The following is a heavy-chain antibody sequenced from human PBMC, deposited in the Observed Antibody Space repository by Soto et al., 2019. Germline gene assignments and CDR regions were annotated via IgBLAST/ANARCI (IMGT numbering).Heavy chain of an antibody. CDR2: IGGSDDST. CDR3: AKRSSSSTFDY. V-gene: IGHV3-23*01. Sequence: EVQLLESGGGLVQPGESLRLSCAASGFTFSSYAMSWVRRAPGKGLEWVSVIGGSDDSTYYADSVKGRFTISRDNSKNTLYLQMNSLRADDTAVYYCAKRSSSSTFDYWGQGTLVTVSS. CDR1: GFTFSSYA. D-gene: IGHD6-6*01. J-gene: IGHJ4*02.